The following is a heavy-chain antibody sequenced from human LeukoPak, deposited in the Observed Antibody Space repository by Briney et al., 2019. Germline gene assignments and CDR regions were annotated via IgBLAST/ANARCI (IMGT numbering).Heavy chain of an antibody. J-gene: IGHJ4*02. CDR1: GFTFSSYW. D-gene: IGHD2-8*01. CDR2: IHQHGGEK. V-gene: IGHV3-7*04. Sequence: GGSLRLSCAASGFTFSSYWMTWVRQAPGQGLEWVANIHQHGGEKYYVESVKGRFSISRDNDKNSLYLQMNSLRAEDTAVYYCARASVRQSDHWGQGTLVTVSS. CDR3: ARASVRQSDH.